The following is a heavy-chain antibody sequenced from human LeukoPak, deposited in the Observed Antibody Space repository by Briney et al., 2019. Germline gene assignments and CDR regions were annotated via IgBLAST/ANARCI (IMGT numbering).Heavy chain of an antibody. V-gene: IGHV1-18*01. D-gene: IGHD3-22*01. CDR3: ARDDWRITMIVVGDAFDI. Sequence: ASVKVSCKASGYTFTSYGISWVRQAPGRGLEWMGWISAYNGNTNYAQKLQGRVTMTTDTSTSTAYMELRSLRSDDTAVYYCARDDWRITMIVVGDAFDIWGQGTMVTVSS. CDR1: GYTFTSYG. CDR2: ISAYNGNT. J-gene: IGHJ3*02.